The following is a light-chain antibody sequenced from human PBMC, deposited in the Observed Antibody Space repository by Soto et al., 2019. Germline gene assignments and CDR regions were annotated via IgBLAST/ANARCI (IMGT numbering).Light chain of an antibody. CDR2: GS. J-gene: IGKJ4*01. CDR3: QQFKHLPLT. CDR1: QSIGTN. V-gene: IGKV3-15*01. Sequence: DILMTQSPATLSVSPGERATISCRASQSIGTNLAWYRQRPGQAPRLLIYGSTRAPYIPARFRGSGSGTDFPLTNNSLQAEDFAGYFFQQFKHLPLTFGGGTRVEI.